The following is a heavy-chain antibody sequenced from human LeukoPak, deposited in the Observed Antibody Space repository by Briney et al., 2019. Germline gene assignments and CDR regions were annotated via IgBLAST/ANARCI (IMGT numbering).Heavy chain of an antibody. CDR1: GFIFSSYG. V-gene: IGHV3-23*01. J-gene: IGHJ4*02. CDR2: ISGSGDNT. CDR3: AKWKYSNSGIDDY. Sequence: GGSLRLSCAASGFIFSSYGMHWVRQVPGKGLEWVSVISGSGDNTYYADSVKGRFTISRDNSKNMLYLQMNSLRAEDTAVYYCAKWKYSNSGIDDYWGQGTLVTVSS. D-gene: IGHD6-6*01.